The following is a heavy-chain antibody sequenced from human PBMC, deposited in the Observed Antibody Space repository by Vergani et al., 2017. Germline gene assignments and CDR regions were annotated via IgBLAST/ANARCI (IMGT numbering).Heavy chain of an antibody. CDR1: GGSFSGYY. D-gene: IGHD6-13*01. J-gene: IGHJ5*02. V-gene: IGHV4-34*01. CDR2: INHSGGT. Sequence: QVQLQQWGAGLLKPSETLSLTCAVYGGSFSGYYWSWIRQPPGKGLEWIGEINHSGGTNYNPSLKSRVTISVDTSKNQFSLKLSSVTAADTAVYYCARESIAAAGRGWFDPWGQGTLVTVSS. CDR3: ARESIAAAGRGWFDP.